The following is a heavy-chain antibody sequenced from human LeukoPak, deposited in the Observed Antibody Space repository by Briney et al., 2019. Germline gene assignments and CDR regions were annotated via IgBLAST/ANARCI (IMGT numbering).Heavy chain of an antibody. CDR2: ISYDGSNK. V-gene: IGHV3-30*03. D-gene: IGHD4-23*01. CDR1: GFTFSSYG. Sequence: GRSLRLSCAASGFTFSSYGMHWVRQAPGKGLEWVAVISYDGSNKYYADSVKGRFTISRDNSKNTLYLQMNSLRAEDTAVYYCARGRPHGNDYWGQGTLVTVSS. J-gene: IGHJ4*02. CDR3: ARGRPHGNDY.